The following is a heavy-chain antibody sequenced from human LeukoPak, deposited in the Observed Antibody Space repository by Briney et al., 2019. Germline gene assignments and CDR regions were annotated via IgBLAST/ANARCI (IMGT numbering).Heavy chain of an antibody. CDR1: GVSFSGYY. CDR2: INHSGST. CDR3: ARVKLVYYYYYGMDV. V-gene: IGHV4-34*01. J-gene: IGHJ6*04. D-gene: IGHD2-15*01. Sequence: SETLSLTCAVYGVSFSGYYWSWIRQPPGKGLEWIGEINHSGSTNYNPSLKSRVTISVDTSKNQFSLKLSSVTAADTAVYYCARVKLVYYYYYGMDVWGKGTTVTVSS.